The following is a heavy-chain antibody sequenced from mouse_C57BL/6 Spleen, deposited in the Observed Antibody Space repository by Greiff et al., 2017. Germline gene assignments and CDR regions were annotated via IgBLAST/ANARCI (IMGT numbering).Heavy chain of an antibody. Sequence: EVQLQQSGAELVRPGAPVKLSCTASGFNIKDDYLHWVKQRPEQGLEWIGWIDPENGDTEYASKFQGKATITADTSSNTAYLQRSSLTSEDTAVYYCTTKGYDGSSTWFAYWGQGTLVTVSA. D-gene: IGHD1-1*01. CDR3: TTKGYDGSSTWFAY. CDR1: GFNIKDDY. J-gene: IGHJ3*01. V-gene: IGHV14-4*01. CDR2: IDPENGDT.